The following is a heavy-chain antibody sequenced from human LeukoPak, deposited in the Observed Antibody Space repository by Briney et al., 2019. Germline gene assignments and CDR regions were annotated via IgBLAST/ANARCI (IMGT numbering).Heavy chain of an antibody. CDR1: GGSFSGYY. D-gene: IGHD3-10*01. CDR2: IYYSGST. J-gene: IGHJ4*02. Sequence: PSETLSLTCAVYGGSFSGYYWSWIRQPPGKGLEWIGSIYYSGSTYYNPSLKSRVTISVDTSKNQFSLKLSSVTAADTAVYYCARDYYGSGSYYDYWGQGTLVTVSS. V-gene: IGHV4-34*01. CDR3: ARDYYGSGSYYDY.